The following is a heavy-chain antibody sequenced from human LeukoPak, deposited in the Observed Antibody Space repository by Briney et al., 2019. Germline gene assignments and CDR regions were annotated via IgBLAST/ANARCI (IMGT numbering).Heavy chain of an antibody. CDR2: INPSSGGT. CDR3: ARGTGGGEEIDY. V-gene: IGHV1-2*02. Sequence: ASVTVSCKASGYTFTGYYMHWVRHAPGQGLEWMGWINPSSGGTNYAQKFQGRVTMTRDTSISTAYMELSRLRSDDTAVYYCARGTGGGEEIDYWGQGTLVTVSS. D-gene: IGHD2-21*01. J-gene: IGHJ4*02. CDR1: GYTFTGYY.